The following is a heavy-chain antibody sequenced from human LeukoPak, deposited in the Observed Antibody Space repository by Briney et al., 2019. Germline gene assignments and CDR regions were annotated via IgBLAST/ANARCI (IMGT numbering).Heavy chain of an antibody. CDR3: ASAQWSGENLYDY. D-gene: IGHD3-10*01. V-gene: IGHV4-34*01. J-gene: IGHJ4*02. CDR1: GGSFSGYY. CDR2: INHSGST. Sequence: SETLSLTCAVYGGSFSGYYWSWIRQPPGKGLEWIGEINHSGSTNYNPSLKSRVTISVDTSKNQFSLKLSSVTAADTAVYYCASAQWSGENLYDYGGQGTLAT.